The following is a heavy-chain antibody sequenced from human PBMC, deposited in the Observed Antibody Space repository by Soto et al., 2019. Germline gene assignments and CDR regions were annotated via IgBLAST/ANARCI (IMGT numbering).Heavy chain of an antibody. Sequence: EVQLVECGGGLVQPGGSLRLSCAASGFTVSSNYMSWVRQAPGKGLEWVSVIYSGGSTYYADSVKGRFTISRDNSKNTLYLQMNSLRAEDTAVYYCAREAKSGSYYHDYWGQGTLVTVSS. V-gene: IGHV3-66*01. D-gene: IGHD1-26*01. J-gene: IGHJ4*02. CDR3: AREAKSGSYYHDY. CDR1: GFTVSSNY. CDR2: IYSGGST.